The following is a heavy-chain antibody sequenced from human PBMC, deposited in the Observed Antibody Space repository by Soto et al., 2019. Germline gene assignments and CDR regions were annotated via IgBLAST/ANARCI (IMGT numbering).Heavy chain of an antibody. CDR3: AKDEYWESHFYYFMDL. CDR2: ISHDGSIT. D-gene: IGHD3-16*01. V-gene: IGHV3-30*15. Sequence: PGGSLRLSCAASGFTFSSYAMHWVRQAPGKGLEWVAVISHDGSITYYSDSVKGRFTMPRDNSNNTLFLQMSSLRSEDTAIYYCAKDEYWESHFYYFMDLWGRGTTVTVSS. J-gene: IGHJ6*03. CDR1: GFTFSSYA.